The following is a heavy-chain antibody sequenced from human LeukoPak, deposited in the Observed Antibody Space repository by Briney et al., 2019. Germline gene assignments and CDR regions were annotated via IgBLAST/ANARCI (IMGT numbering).Heavy chain of an antibody. CDR3: TRGYYYLY. D-gene: IGHD3-10*01. CDR1: GFTFGYYA. V-gene: IGHV3-49*04. Sequence: GGSLRLSCTASGFTFGYYAMSWVRQAPGKGLEWVGFIRSKAYGATTEYAASVKGRFTISRDDSKSIAYLQMNSLKTEDTAVYYCTRGYYYLYWGQGNLVTVSS. CDR2: IRSKAYGATT. J-gene: IGHJ4*02.